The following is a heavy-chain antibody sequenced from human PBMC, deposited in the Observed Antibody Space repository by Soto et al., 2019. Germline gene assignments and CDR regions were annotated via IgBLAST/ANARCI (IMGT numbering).Heavy chain of an antibody. V-gene: IGHV3-30-3*01. CDR2: ISYDGSNK. CDR1: GFTFSSYA. Sequence: GGSLRLSCAASGFTFSSYAMHWVRQAPGKGLEWAAVISYDGSNKYYADSVKGRFTISRDNSKNTLYLQMNSLRAEDTAVYYCARDGPYSGYDLGYYYYGMDVCGQGPTVTVYS. J-gene: IGHJ6*02. D-gene: IGHD5-12*01. CDR3: ARDGPYSGYDLGYYYYGMDV.